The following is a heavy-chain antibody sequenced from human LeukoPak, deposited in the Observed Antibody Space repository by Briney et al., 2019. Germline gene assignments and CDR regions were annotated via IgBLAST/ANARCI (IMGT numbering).Heavy chain of an antibody. D-gene: IGHD1-20*01. V-gene: IGHV3-15*01. CDR1: GLTFSIAW. Sequence: GGSLRLSCAASGLTFSIAWMNWVRQAPGKGLERVGRIKSETDGGTTDYAARVKGRFTISRDDSKNTVYLHMNILTTEDTAVYFCTPRVTGGGGRLFDYWGQGTLVTVSS. CDR2: IKSETDGGTT. J-gene: IGHJ4*02. CDR3: TPRVTGGGGRLFDY.